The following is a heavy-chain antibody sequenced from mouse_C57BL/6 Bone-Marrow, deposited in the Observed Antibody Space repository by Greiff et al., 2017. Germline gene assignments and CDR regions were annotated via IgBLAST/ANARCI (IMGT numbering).Heavy chain of an antibody. D-gene: IGHD1-1*01. CDR3: THYYGSSLDY. CDR2: IDPENGDT. CDR1: GFNIQDDY. J-gene: IGHJ2*01. V-gene: IGHV14-4*01. Sequence: VQLQQSGAELVRPGASVKLSCTASGFNIQDDYMHWVKQRPEQGLEWIGWIDPENGDTEYASKFQGKATITADTSSNTAYLQLSSLTSEDTAVYYCTHYYGSSLDYWGQGTTLTVSS.